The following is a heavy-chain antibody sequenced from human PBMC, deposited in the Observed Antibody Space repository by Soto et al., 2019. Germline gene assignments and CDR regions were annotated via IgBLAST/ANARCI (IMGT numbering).Heavy chain of an antibody. Sequence: QLQLQESGPGLVKPSETLSLTCTVSGGSISSSSYYWGWIRQPPGKGLEWIGSIYYSGSTYYNPSLKSRVTISVDASKNQFSLKLSSVTAADTAVYYCAGHLHGGYAIDYYCYGMDVWGQGTTVTVSS. D-gene: IGHD3-22*01. CDR1: GGSISSSSYY. CDR3: AGHLHGGYAIDYYCYGMDV. V-gene: IGHV4-39*01. CDR2: IYYSGST. J-gene: IGHJ6*02.